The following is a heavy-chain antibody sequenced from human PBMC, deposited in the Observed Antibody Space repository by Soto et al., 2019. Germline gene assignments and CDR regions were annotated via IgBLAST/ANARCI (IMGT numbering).Heavy chain of an antibody. CDR2: IIPIFGTA. D-gene: IGHD5-12*01. CDR1: GGTFSSYT. J-gene: IGHJ2*01. CDR3: ARGNHRWLQLWYFDL. Sequence: QVQLVQSGAEVKKPGSSVTVSCKASGGTFSSYTISWVREAPGQGLEWMGGIIPIFGTANYAQKLQGRVTITADESKNTAYMESSSLRSEDTAVYYCARGNHRWLQLWYFDLWGRGTLVTVSS. V-gene: IGHV1-69*12.